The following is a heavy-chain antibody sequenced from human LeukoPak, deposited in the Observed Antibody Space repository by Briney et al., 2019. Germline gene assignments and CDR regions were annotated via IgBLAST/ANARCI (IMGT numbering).Heavy chain of an antibody. J-gene: IGHJ4*02. CDR1: GGTFSSYD. CDR3: ARGESSSWYSRAYYFDY. V-gene: IGHV1-8*02. D-gene: IGHD6-13*01. CDR2: MNPNSGNT. Sequence: GASVKVSCKASGGTFSSYDINWVRQATGQGLEWMGWMNPNSGNTGYAQKFQGRVTMTRNTSISTAYMELSSLRSEDTAVYYCARGESSSWYSRAYYFDYWGQGTLVTVSS.